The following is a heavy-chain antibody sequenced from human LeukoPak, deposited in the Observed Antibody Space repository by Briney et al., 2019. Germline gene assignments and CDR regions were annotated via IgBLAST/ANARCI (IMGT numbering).Heavy chain of an antibody. J-gene: IGHJ3*02. CDR3: ARPRAPVLPNDAFDI. CDR2: IHHSGNT. V-gene: IGHV4-38-2*01. CDR1: AYSISSGDY. D-gene: IGHD2-2*01. Sequence: PSETLSLTCAVSAYSISSGDYWGWIRQPPGKGLEWIGSIHHSGNTYCNPSLRSRLTLSVEKSKNQLSLELSFVTAADTAVYYCARPRAPVLPNDAFDIWGQGTMVTVSS.